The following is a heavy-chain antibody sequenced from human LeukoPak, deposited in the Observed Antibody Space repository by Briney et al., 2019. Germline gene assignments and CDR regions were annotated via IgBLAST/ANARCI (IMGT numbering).Heavy chain of an antibody. J-gene: IGHJ5*02. D-gene: IGHD3-16*01. Sequence: SETLSPTCPVPCGSISFRCEYWCWIRQPLGNRLEWIGSIYYSGSTYYNPSLKSRVTISVDTSKNQFSLKLSSVTAADTAVYYCARTKIMNWFDPWGQGTLVTVSS. CDR3: ARTKIMNWFDP. V-gene: IGHV4-39*01. CDR2: IYYSGST. CDR1: CGSISFRCEY.